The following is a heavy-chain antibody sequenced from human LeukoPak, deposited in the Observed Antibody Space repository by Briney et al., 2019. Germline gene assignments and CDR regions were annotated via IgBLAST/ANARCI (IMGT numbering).Heavy chain of an antibody. V-gene: IGHV3-30-3*01. Sequence: GGSLRLSCAASGFTFSSYAMHWVRQAPGKGLEWVAVISYDGSNKYYADYVKGRFTISRDNSKNTLYLQMNSLRAEDTAVYYCAKASGSYYDPGGYYGMDAWGQGTTVTVSS. D-gene: IGHD1-26*01. CDR2: ISYDGSNK. CDR1: GFTFSSYA. J-gene: IGHJ6*02. CDR3: AKASGSYYDPGGYYGMDA.